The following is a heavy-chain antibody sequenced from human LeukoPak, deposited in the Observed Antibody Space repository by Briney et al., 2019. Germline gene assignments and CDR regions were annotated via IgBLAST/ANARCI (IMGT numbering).Heavy chain of an antibody. D-gene: IGHD6-13*01. J-gene: IGHJ3*02. V-gene: IGHV4-59*01. CDR3: ARDSSSWPPYAFDI. CDR1: GGSISSYY. Sequence: SETLSLTRTVSGGSISSYYWSWIRQPPGKGLEWIGYIYYSGSTNYNPSLKSRVTISVDTSKNQFSLKLSSVTAADTAVYYCARDSSSWPPYAFDIWGQGTMVTVSS. CDR2: IYYSGST.